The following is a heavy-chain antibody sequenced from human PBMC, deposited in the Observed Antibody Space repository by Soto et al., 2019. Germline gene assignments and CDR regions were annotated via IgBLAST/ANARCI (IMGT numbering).Heavy chain of an antibody. D-gene: IGHD5-18*01. CDR1: GFTFSSYG. J-gene: IGHJ6*02. Sequence: GGSLRLSCAVSGFTFSSYGMHWVRQAPGKGLEWLAFIGYDGSNKYYGKSGKGRFTISRDNSKNTLYLQMSSLRAENTAVYYCARDVGIQVWLYYARDVWGQGTTVTVSS. CDR2: IGYDGSNK. V-gene: IGHV3-30*02. CDR3: ARDVGIQVWLYYARDV.